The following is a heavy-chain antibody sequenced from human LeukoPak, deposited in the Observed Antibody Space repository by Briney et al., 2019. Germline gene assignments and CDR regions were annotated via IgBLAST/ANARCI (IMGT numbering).Heavy chain of an antibody. CDR1: GFTFSDYY. J-gene: IGHJ5*01. CDR2: ISSSGSTI. D-gene: IGHD3-10*01. CDR3: GGHLTMVRGVIFSRKCRAKNLFGP. Sequence: GGSLRLSCAASGFTFSDYYMSWIRQAPGKGLEWVSYISSSGSTIYYADSVKGRFTISRDNAKNSLYLQMNSLRAEDTAVYYFGGHLTMVRGVIFSRKCRAKNLFGPWGQGTLVTGSS. V-gene: IGHV3-11*01.